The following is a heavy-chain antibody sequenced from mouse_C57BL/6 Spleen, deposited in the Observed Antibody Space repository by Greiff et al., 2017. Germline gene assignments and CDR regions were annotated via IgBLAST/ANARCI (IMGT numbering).Heavy chain of an antibody. CDR3: ARSLYYYGSSYAMDY. Sequence: EVKLVESGGGLVQPGGSLSLSCAASGFTFTDYYMSWVRQPPGKALEWLGFIRNKANGYTTEYSASVKGRFTISRDNSQSILYLQMNALRAEDSATYYCARSLYYYGSSYAMDYWGQGTSVTVSS. CDR1: GFTFTDYY. CDR2: IRNKANGYTT. V-gene: IGHV7-3*01. D-gene: IGHD1-1*01. J-gene: IGHJ4*01.